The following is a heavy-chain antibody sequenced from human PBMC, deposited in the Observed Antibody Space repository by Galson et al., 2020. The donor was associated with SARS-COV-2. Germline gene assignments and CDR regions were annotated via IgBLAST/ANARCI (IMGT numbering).Heavy chain of an antibody. Sequence: QAGGSLRFSCAASGFTFSSYGMHWVRQAPGKGLEWVAVISYDGSNKYYADSVKGRFTISRDNSKNTLYLQMNSLRAEDTAVYYCARDPEYYDILTGYLARGGYYYYYGMDVWGQGTTVTVSS. V-gene: IGHV3-30*03. CDR1: GFTFSSYG. D-gene: IGHD3-9*01. CDR2: ISYDGSNK. CDR3: ARDPEYYDILTGYLARGGYYYYYGMDV. J-gene: IGHJ6*02.